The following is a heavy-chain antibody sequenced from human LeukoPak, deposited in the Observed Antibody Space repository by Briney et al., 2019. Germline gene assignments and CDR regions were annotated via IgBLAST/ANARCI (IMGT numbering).Heavy chain of an antibody. Sequence: GGSLRLSCAASGFTFSNYWIHWVRQAPGKGLVWVSRIDNAGSITTYADSVKGRFTISRDNAENTLYLQMNSLRVEDTAVYYCARDRTVLLPYNWFDPWGQGTLVTVSS. D-gene: IGHD3-10*01. J-gene: IGHJ5*02. CDR2: IDNAGSIT. CDR1: GFTFSNYW. CDR3: ARDRTVLLPYNWFDP. V-gene: IGHV3-74*03.